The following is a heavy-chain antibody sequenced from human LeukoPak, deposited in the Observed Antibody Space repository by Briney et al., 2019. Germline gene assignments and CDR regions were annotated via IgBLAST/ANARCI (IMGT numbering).Heavy chain of an antibody. CDR3: ASHRGPDYYGSGSYYNAYFDY. CDR2: ISSSSSRYI. CDR1: GFTFSSYS. J-gene: IGHJ4*02. V-gene: IGHV3-21*01. Sequence: GGSLRLSCAASGFTFSSYSMNWVRQAPGKGLELVSSISSSSSRYIYYADSVKGRFTISRDNAKNPLYLQMNSLRAEDTAVYYCASHRGPDYYGSGSYYNAYFDYWGQGTLVTASS. D-gene: IGHD3-10*01.